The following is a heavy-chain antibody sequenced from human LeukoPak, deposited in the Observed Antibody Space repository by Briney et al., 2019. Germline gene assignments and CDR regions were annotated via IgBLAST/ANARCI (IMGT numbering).Heavy chain of an antibody. D-gene: IGHD3-22*01. J-gene: IGHJ3*02. CDR2: FDPEDGET. V-gene: IGHV1-24*01. CDR1: GYTLTELS. CDR3: ATDDYYYDSIRTGDAFDI. Sequence: ASVTVSCKVSGYTLTELSMHWVRQAPGKGLEWMGGFDPEDGETIYAQKFQGRVTMTEDTSTDTAYMELSSLRSEDTAVYYCATDDYYYDSIRTGDAFDIWGQGTMVTVSS.